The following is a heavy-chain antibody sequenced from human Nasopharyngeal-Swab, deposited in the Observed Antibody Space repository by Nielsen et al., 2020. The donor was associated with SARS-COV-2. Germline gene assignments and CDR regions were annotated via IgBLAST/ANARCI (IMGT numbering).Heavy chain of an antibody. CDR1: GFTFSSYA. CDR2: ISYDRSNK. V-gene: IGHV3-30*01. CDR3: ARDPDSSGSYFDY. Sequence: GESLKISCAASGFTFSSYAMRWVRQAPGKGLEWVAVISYDRSNKHYADSVKGRFTISRDNSKNTLYLQMNSLRGEDTAVYYCARDPDSSGSYFDYWGQGTLVTVSS. D-gene: IGHD3-22*01. J-gene: IGHJ4*02.